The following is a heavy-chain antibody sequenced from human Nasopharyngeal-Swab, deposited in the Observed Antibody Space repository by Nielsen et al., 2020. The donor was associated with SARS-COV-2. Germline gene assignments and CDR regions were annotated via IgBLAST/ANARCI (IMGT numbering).Heavy chain of an antibody. CDR3: VKGSRGYSGGWSTFDY. CDR2: ISSNGGST. D-gene: IGHD6-19*01. Sequence: GGSLRLSCSASGFTFSSYAMHWVRQAPGKGLEHVSGISSNGGSTYYADSVKGRFTVSRDNSKNTLYLQMSSLRAEDTAVYDCVKGSRGYSGGWSTFDYWGQGTLVTVSS. CDR1: GFTFSSYA. J-gene: IGHJ4*02. V-gene: IGHV3-64D*06.